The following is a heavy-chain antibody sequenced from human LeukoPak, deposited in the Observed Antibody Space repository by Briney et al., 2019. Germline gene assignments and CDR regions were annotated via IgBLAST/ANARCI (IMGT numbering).Heavy chain of an antibody. Sequence: PSETLSLTCTVSGGSVSSGSYYWSWIRQPPGKGLEWIGYIYYSGSTNYNPSLKSRVTISVDTSKNQFSLKLSSVTAADTAVYYCARGPDYWGQGTLVTVSS. CDR3: ARGPDY. V-gene: IGHV4-61*01. CDR2: IYYSGST. CDR1: GGSVSSGSYY. J-gene: IGHJ4*02.